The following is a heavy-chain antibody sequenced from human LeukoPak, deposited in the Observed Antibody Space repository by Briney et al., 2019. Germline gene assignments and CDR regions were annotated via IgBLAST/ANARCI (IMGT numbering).Heavy chain of an antibody. Sequence: PGRTLTLYCAASGFTFNTYAMHWLRQAPGKGLVWVAIISFDGSHRYDAVSVKGRFTLSRDNSKNALYLQMSSLRVEDTAFYYCARGRGSSGGICFGGWGQGTLVT. CDR1: GFTFNTYA. D-gene: IGHD2-15*01. CDR2: ISFDGSHR. CDR3: ARGRGSSGGICFGG. V-gene: IGHV3-30*04. J-gene: IGHJ4*02.